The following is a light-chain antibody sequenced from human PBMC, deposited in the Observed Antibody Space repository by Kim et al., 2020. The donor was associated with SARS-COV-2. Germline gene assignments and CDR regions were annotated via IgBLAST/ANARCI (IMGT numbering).Light chain of an antibody. J-gene: IGLJ3*02. Sequence: SYELTQPLSVSVALGQTARITCGGNNIEDKNVHWYQRKPGQAPVLVIYRDNKRPSEISYRFSGSNSGNTATLTISRAQAGDEADYYCQVWDSSSGVFGGG. CDR2: RDN. CDR3: QVWDSSSGV. V-gene: IGLV3-9*01. CDR1: NIEDKN.